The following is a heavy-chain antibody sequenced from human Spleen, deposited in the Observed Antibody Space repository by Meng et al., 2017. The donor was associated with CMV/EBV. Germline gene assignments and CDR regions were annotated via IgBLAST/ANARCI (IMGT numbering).Heavy chain of an antibody. Sequence: TFSSYAINWVRQAPGQGLEWMGGIIPIFGTANSAQKFQGRVTITTDESTSTAYMALSNLRSDDTAVYYCARAGHRLIDVDTAPGWFDPWGQGTLVTVSS. CDR1: TFSSYA. V-gene: IGHV1-69*05. CDR3: ARAGHRLIDVDTAPGWFDP. CDR2: IIPIFGTA. D-gene: IGHD5-18*01. J-gene: IGHJ5*02.